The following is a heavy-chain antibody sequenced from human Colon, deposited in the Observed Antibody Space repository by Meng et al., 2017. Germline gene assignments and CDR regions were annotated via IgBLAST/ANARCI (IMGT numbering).Heavy chain of an antibody. Sequence: QAQLQESGPGVVKHSQTLSLTCTLAGCFINSADYYWNWIRQSPGKGLEWLGYIHSSGNTYYTPSLRSRLTMSLDTSKNQFSLRLTSVTAADTAVYYCARNPVIPDARTFDFWGQGALVTVSS. CDR1: GCFINSADYY. V-gene: IGHV4-30-4*01. J-gene: IGHJ4*02. D-gene: IGHD2-2*01. CDR3: ARNPVIPDARTFDF. CDR2: IHSSGNT.